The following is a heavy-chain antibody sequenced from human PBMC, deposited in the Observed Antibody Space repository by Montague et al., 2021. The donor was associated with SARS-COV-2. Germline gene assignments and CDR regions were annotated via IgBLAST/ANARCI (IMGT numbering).Heavy chain of an antibody. Sequence: SETLSLTCTVSGASVGSSDWGWIRQSPGKGLEWIGYFYSVGSTDYNPSLRSRATISRDTSKSQFSLKVRSVTAADTAVYYCAGETMTADAFDIWGQGTMVTVSS. V-gene: IGHV4-59*02. CDR3: AGETMTADAFDI. CDR2: FYSVGST. CDR1: GASVGSSD. D-gene: IGHD1-14*01. J-gene: IGHJ3*02.